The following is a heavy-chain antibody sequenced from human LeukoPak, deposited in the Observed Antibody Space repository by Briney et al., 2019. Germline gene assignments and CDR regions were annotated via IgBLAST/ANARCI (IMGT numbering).Heavy chain of an antibody. CDR2: ISWNSGSI. CDR1: GFTFDDYA. D-gene: IGHD3-10*01. V-gene: IGHV3-9*01. J-gene: IGHJ4*02. Sequence: GGSLRLSCSASGFTFDDYAMHWVRQAPGKGLEWVSGISWNSGSIGYADSVKGRFTISRDNAKNSLYLQMNSLRAEDTALYYCAKDNGYYGSGSYLAIYYFDYWGQGTLVTVSS. CDR3: AKDNGYYGSGSYLAIYYFDY.